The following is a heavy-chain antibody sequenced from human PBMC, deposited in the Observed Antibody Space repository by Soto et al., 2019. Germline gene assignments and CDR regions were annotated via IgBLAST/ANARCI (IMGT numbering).Heavy chain of an antibody. CDR2: ISGSGGST. CDR3: AKGMGVVVVPAAIRNYYYYYGMDV. Sequence: AGGSLRLSCAASGFTFSSYAMSWVRQAPGKGLEWVSAISGSGGSTYYADSVKGRFTISRDNSKNTLYLQMNSLRAEDTAVDYCAKGMGVVVVPAAIRNYYYYYGMDVWGQGTTVTVSS. V-gene: IGHV3-23*01. D-gene: IGHD2-2*01. J-gene: IGHJ6*02. CDR1: GFTFSSYA.